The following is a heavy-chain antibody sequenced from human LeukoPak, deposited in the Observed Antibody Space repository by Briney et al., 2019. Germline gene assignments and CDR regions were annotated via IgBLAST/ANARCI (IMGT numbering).Heavy chain of an antibody. J-gene: IGHJ4*02. CDR2: ISCSSSYI. V-gene: IGHV3-21*01. CDR3: ARKKVLRYFDWTPGDY. CDR1: GFTFSNYS. D-gene: IGHD3-9*01. Sequence: GGSLRLSCAASGFTFSNYSMNWVRQAPGKGLEWVSSISCSSSYIYYADSVKGRFTISRDNAKNSLYLQMNSLRAEDTAVYYCARKKVLRYFDWTPGDYWGQGTLVTVSS.